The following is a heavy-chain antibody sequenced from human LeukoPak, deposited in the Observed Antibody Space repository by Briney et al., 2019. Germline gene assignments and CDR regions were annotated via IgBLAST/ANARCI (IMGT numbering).Heavy chain of an antibody. CDR3: AKDFGVTPRVFDY. J-gene: IGHJ4*02. Sequence: PGGSLRLSCAASGFTFSSYAMSWVRQAPGKGLEWVSAISGSGGSTYYTDSVKGRFTISRDNSKNTLYLQMNSLRAEDTAVYYCAKDFGVTPRVFDYWGQGTLVTVSS. V-gene: IGHV3-23*01. CDR2: ISGSGGST. D-gene: IGHD3-3*01. CDR1: GFTFSSYA.